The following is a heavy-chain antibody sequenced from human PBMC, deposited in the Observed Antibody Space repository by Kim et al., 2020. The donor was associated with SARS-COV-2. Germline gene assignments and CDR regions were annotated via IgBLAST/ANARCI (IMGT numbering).Heavy chain of an antibody. D-gene: IGHD3-22*01. V-gene: IGHV1-69*13. CDR2: IIPIFGTA. CDR3: ASGPNYYDSSGSFGY. CDR1: GGTFSSYA. Sequence: SVKVSCKASGGTFSSYAISWVRQAPGQGLEWMGGIIPIFGTANYAQKFQGRVTITVDESTSTAYMELSSLRSEDTAVYYCASGPNYYDSSGSFGYWGQGTLVTVSS. J-gene: IGHJ4*02.